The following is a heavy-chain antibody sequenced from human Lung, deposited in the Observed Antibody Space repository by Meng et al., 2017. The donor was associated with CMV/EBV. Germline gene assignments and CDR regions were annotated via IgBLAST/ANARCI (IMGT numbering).Heavy chain of an antibody. Sequence: QGQRPGSGPGLGQPSGPLSLTVGVSGVSISSNIRWTWVRQPPGKGLEWIGDIDDSGSTNYNPSLNSRISISLDKSKNHFSLKVNSVTAADTAVYYCARGKQDAWELLAYWGQGALVTVSS. CDR3: ARGKQDAWELLAY. CDR2: IDDSGST. J-gene: IGHJ4*02. D-gene: IGHD1-26*01. CDR1: GVSISSNIR. V-gene: IGHV4-4*02.